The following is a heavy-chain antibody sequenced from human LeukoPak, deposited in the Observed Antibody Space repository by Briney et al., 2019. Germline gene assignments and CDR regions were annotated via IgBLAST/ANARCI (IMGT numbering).Heavy chain of an antibody. J-gene: IGHJ6*03. CDR3: ARDRGIVGTTGYYYMDV. Sequence: GGSLGLSCVASGFSFSDYYMSWIRQAPGKGLEWVSYIGSTIYYADSVKGRFTISRDNAKNSLYLQMNSLRAEDTAVYYCARDRGIVGTTGYYYMDVWGKGTTVTVPS. CDR2: IGSTI. CDR1: GFSFSDYY. V-gene: IGHV3-11*04. D-gene: IGHD1-26*01.